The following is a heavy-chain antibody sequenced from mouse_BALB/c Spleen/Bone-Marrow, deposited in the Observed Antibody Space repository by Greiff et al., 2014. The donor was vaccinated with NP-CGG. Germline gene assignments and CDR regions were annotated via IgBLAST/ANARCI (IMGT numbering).Heavy chain of an antibody. Sequence: VQLQQSGPEPVKPGASVKMSCKASGYTLTDYHMKWVKQSHGKSLEWIGEINPNNGDTFYNQKYKGKATLTVDKSSSTAYMQLNSLTSEDSAVYYCARRQEDYYAWFAYWGQGTLVTVSA. CDR2: INPNNGDT. J-gene: IGHJ3*01. V-gene: IGHV1-18*01. D-gene: IGHD1-1*01. CDR3: ARRQEDYYAWFAY. CDR1: GYTLTDYH.